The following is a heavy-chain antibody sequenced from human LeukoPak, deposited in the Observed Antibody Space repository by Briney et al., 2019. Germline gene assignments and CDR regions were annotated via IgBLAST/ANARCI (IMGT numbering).Heavy chain of an antibody. CDR1: GGSISSGDYY. CDR3: ARAHQNCSGGSCYWGYYYYYYMDV. Sequence: PSQTLSLTCTVSGGSISSGDYYWSWIRQPPGKGLEWIGYIYYSGSTYYNPSLKSRVTISVDTSKNQSSLKLSSVTAADTAVYYCARAHQNCSGGSCYWGYYYYYYMDVWGKGTTVTVSS. J-gene: IGHJ6*03. V-gene: IGHV4-30-4*08. D-gene: IGHD2-15*01. CDR2: IYYSGST.